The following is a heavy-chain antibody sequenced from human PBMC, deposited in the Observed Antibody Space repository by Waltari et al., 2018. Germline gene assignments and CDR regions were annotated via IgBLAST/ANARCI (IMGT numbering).Heavy chain of an antibody. D-gene: IGHD4-4*01. CDR2: IWHDGSKT. V-gene: IGHV3-33*01. CDR1: GFNFGTPG. CDR3: AREGGNFNWMDP. J-gene: IGHJ5*02. Sequence: QFQLLESGGGVVQPGTSLKLPCVASGFNFGTPGLPWVRQAPGKGLEWVAVIWHDGSKTYYADSVKGRFTISRDDSKNMFYLQMNSLRVEDTAMYYCAREGGNFNWMDPWGQGTLVTVSS.